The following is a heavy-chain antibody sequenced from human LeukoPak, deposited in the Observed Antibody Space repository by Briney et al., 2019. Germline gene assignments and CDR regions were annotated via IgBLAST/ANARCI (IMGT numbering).Heavy chain of an antibody. CDR3: ARDWNGSPAYDTFDF. CDR1: GFTFSAYG. CDR2: IGYDGSKE. D-gene: IGHD1-26*01. Sequence: GGSLRLSCAVSGFTFSAYGMHWVRQAPGKGLEWVAVIGYDGSKEYYLDAVKGRFTISRDNSENTLFLQMNSLRVDDTAVYYCARDWNGSPAYDTFDFWGQGTMVTVSS. J-gene: IGHJ3*01. V-gene: IGHV3-33*01.